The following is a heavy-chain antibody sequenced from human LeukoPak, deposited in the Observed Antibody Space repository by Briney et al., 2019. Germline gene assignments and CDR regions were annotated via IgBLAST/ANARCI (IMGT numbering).Heavy chain of an antibody. D-gene: IGHD5-12*01. CDR1: GFTFSSYG. V-gene: IGHV3-30*02. Sequence: GSLRLSCAASGFTFSSYGIQWVRQAPGKGLEGVAFIRYDGSNKYYADSVKGRFTISRDNSKNTLYLQMNSLRAEDTAVYYCAKVERTGSGYDLLGYFDYWGQGTLVTVSS. CDR3: AKVERTGSGYDLLGYFDY. J-gene: IGHJ4*02. CDR2: IRYDGSNK.